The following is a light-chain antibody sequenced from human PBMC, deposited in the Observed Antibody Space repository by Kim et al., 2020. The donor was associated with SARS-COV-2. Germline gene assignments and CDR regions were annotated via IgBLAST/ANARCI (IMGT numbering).Light chain of an antibody. Sequence: VSLGQTARITCGGNNIGSKNVYWYQQKPGQAPVLVIYRDTNRPSEIPERFSGSNSGNMATLTISRAQAGDEADYYCQVWDSSTAVFGGWTQLTVL. J-gene: IGLJ3*02. CDR3: QVWDSSTAV. CDR1: NIGSKN. CDR2: RDT. V-gene: IGLV3-9*01.